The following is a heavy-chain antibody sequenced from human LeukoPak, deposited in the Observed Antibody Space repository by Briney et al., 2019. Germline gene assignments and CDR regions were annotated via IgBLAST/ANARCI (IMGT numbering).Heavy chain of an antibody. J-gene: IGHJ4*02. Sequence: PSETLSLTCTVSGGSISSYSWNWIRQPAGKGLEWIGRFHTSGSTNYNPSLQSRVTVSVDTSKNQFSLKLSSVTAADTAVYYCARDQQWLLYFDYGGQGTLVTVSS. V-gene: IGHV4-4*07. D-gene: IGHD6-19*01. CDR3: ARDQQWLLYFDY. CDR2: FHTSGST. CDR1: GGSISSYS.